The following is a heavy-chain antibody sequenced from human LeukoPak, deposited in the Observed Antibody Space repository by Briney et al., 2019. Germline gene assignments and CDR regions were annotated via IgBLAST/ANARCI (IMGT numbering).Heavy chain of an antibody. CDR2: IYPGDSDT. Sequence: GESLQISCKGSGYSFTSYWIGWVRQVPGKGLEWMGIIYPGDSDTRYSPSFQGQVTISADKSTSTAYLQWSSLKASDTAMYYCARRNREAGYSSNWYDYWGQGTLVTVSS. D-gene: IGHD6-13*01. CDR3: ARRNREAGYSSNWYDY. V-gene: IGHV5-51*01. CDR1: GYSFTSYW. J-gene: IGHJ5*01.